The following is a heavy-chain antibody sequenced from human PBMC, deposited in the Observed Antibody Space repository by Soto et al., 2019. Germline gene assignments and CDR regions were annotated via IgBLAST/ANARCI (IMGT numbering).Heavy chain of an antibody. CDR2: IYPGDSDT. J-gene: IGHJ6*02. Sequence: GESLKISCTGSGYSFTSYWIGWVRQMPGKGLEWMGIIYPGDSDTRYSPSFQGQVTISADKSISTAYLQWSSLKASDTAMYYCARQAFSSSETYYYYGMDVWGQGTTVPVSS. V-gene: IGHV5-51*01. CDR1: GYSFTSYW. CDR3: ARQAFSSSETYYYYGMDV. D-gene: IGHD6-6*01.